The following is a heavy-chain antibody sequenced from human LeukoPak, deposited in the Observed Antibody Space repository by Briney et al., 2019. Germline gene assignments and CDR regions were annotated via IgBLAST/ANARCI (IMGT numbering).Heavy chain of an antibody. V-gene: IGHV1-69*13. J-gene: IGHJ4*02. CDR2: IIPIFGTA. Sequence: SVKVSCKASGGIFSSYAISWVRQAPGQGLEWMGGIIPIFGTANYAQKFQGRVTITADESTSTAYMELSSLRSEDTAVYYCARDPDRRYYFDYWGQGTLVTVSS. CDR3: ARDPDRRYYFDY. CDR1: GGIFSSYA.